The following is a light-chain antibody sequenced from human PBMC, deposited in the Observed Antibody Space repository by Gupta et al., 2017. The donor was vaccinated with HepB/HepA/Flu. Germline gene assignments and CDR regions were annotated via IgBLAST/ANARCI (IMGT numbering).Light chain of an antibody. V-gene: IGKV1-39*01. CDR3: QQSYITRT. J-gene: IGKJ1*01. CDR1: QSISNY. CDR2: AAS. Sequence: DIQMTQSPSSLSASIGDRVTITCRASQSISNYLNWYQLKPGKAPKLLIYAASNLQSGVPSRFSGSGSGTDFTLTISSLQPEDFATYYCQQSYITRTFGQGTKVEIK.